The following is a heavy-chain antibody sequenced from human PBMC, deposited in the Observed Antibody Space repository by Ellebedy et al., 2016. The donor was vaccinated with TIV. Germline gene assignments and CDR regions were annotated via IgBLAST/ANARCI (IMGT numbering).Heavy chain of an antibody. CDR1: GFTFSSYS. Sequence: GESLKISCAASGFTFSSYSMNWVRQAPGKGLEWVPYISSSSSTIYYADSVKGRFTISRDNAKNSLYLQMNSLRAEDTAVYYCARTPISDYGDYYYYGMDVWGQGTTVTVSS. D-gene: IGHD4-17*01. CDR3: ARTPISDYGDYYYYGMDV. J-gene: IGHJ6*02. CDR2: ISSSSSTI. V-gene: IGHV3-48*01.